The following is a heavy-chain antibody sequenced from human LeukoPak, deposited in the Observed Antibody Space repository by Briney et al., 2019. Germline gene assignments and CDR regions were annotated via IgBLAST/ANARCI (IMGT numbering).Heavy chain of an antibody. CDR1: GYTFTSYG. CDR3: ARGVIGYYYDSSGYPRDAFDI. J-gene: IGHJ3*02. Sequence: ASVKVSCKASGYTFTSYGISWVRQAPGQGLEWMGWISAYNGNTNYAQKLQGRVTMTTDTSTSTAYMELRSLRSDDTAVYYCARGVIGYYYDSSGYPRDAFDIWGQGTMVTVSS. CDR2: ISAYNGNT. V-gene: IGHV1-18*01. D-gene: IGHD3-22*01.